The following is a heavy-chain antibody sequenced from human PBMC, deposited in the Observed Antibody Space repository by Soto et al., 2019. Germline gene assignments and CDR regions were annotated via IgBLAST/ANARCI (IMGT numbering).Heavy chain of an antibody. CDR1: GGSISSSSDY. D-gene: IGHD2-15*01. CDR2: IYYSGST. V-gene: IGHV4-39*01. Sequence: SETLSLTCTVSGGSISSSSDYWGWIRQPPGKGLEWIGSIYYSGSTYYNPSLKSRVTISVDTSKNQFSLKLSSVTAADTAVYYCARPYRYCSGGSCPRDAFDIWGQGTMVTVSS. CDR3: ARPYRYCSGGSCPRDAFDI. J-gene: IGHJ3*02.